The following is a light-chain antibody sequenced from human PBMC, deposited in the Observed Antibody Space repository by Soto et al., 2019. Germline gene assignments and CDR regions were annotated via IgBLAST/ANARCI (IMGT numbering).Light chain of an antibody. V-gene: IGLV1-44*01. CDR2: DNH. CDR3: AAWDVSLKGFV. J-gene: IGLJ1*01. Sequence: QSVLTQPPSASGTPGQRVTFSCSGSSSNIGINTVNWYRQLPGTAPQLLISDNHRRPSGVPDRFSGSKSGTSASLAISGLQSEDEATYFCAAWDVSLKGFVFGTGTKVTDL. CDR1: SSNIGINT.